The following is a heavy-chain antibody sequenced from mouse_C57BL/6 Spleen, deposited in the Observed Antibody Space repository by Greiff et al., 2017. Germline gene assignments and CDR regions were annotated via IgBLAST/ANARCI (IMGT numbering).Heavy chain of an antibody. CDR3: AAGSSPSYWYFDV. V-gene: IGHV5-15*01. D-gene: IGHD1-1*01. CDR1: GFTFSDYG. J-gene: IGHJ1*03. CDR2: ISNLAYSI. Sequence: EVQLVESGGGLVQPGGSLKLSCAASGFTFSDYGMAWVRQAPRKGPEWVAFISNLAYSIYYADTVTGRFTISRENAKNTLYLEMSSLRSEDTAMYYCAAGSSPSYWYFDVWGTGTTVTVSS.